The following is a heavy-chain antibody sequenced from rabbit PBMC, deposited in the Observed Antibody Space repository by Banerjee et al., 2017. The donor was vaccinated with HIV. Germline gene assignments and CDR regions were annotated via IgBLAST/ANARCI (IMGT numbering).Heavy chain of an antibody. D-gene: IGHD1-1*01. J-gene: IGHJ3*01. CDR1: GFSFSSKFY. V-gene: IGHV1S40*01. CDR3: ARYVNGGYAGYYIYRTRLDL. CDR2: IDTDTYGGT. Sequence: QSLEESGGDLVKPGASLTLTCKASGFSFSSKFYICWVRQAPGKGLEWIACIDTDTYGGTVSASWAKGRFTISKTSSTTVTLRMTSLTAADTATYFCARYVNGGYAGYYIYRTRLDLWGQGTLVTVS.